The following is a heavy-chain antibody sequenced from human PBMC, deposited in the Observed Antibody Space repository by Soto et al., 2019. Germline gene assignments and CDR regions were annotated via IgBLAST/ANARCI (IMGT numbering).Heavy chain of an antibody. D-gene: IGHD2-2*01. J-gene: IGHJ5*01. Sequence: EVQLVESGGGLVQPGGSLKLSCAASGLTFSGSTIHWVRQASGKGLEWISHIRNQPNNYATAYAESVKGRFIIDRDDARNTPYLQMSSLQTEDTAVYYCSRHSTSWEYWFDSWGQGTLVTVSS. CDR3: SRHSTSWEYWFDS. CDR1: GLTFSGST. CDR2: IRNQPNNYAT. V-gene: IGHV3-73*02.